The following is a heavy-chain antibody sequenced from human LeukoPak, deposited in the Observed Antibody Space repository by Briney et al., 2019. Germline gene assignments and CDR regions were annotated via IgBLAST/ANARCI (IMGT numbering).Heavy chain of an antibody. CDR1: GFTFSSYA. Sequence: GSLRLSCAASGFTFSSYAMSWVRRAPGKGLEWIGEINHSGSTNYNPSLKSRVTISVDTSKNQFSLMLSSVTAADTAVYYCARTEDNSKYSSGPHSWFDPWGQGTLVTVSS. CDR2: INHSGST. D-gene: IGHD6-19*01. V-gene: IGHV4-34*01. J-gene: IGHJ5*02. CDR3: ARTEDNSKYSSGPHSWFDP.